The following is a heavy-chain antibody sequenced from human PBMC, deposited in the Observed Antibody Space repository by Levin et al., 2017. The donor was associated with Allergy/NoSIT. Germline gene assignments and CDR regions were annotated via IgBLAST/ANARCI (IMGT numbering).Heavy chain of an antibody. V-gene: IGHV3-23*01. J-gene: IGHJ3*01. CDR3: AKKQGGTSGFSFDV. CDR2: ITGGGFNT. Sequence: GGSLRLSCAVSGFSISEYAMAWVRQAPGKGLEWVSEITGGGFNTYYGDSVKGRFTVSKDDSKDMLYLDLSSLRVEDTAVYYCAKKQGGTSGFSFDVGGQGTMVTVSS. CDR1: GFSISEYA. D-gene: IGHD1/OR15-1a*01.